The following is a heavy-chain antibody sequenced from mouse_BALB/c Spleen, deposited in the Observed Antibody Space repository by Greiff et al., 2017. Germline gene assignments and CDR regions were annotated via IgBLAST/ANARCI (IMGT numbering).Heavy chain of an antibody. D-gene: IGHD1-1*01. CDR2: IDTSDSYT. Sequence: QVQLQQPGAELVMPGASVKMSCKASGYTFTDYWMHWVKQRPGQGLEWIGAIDTSDSYTSYNQKFKGKATLTVDESSSTAYMQLSSLTSEDSAVYYCARYYYGTYYFDYWGQGTTLTVSS. J-gene: IGHJ2*01. V-gene: IGHV1-69*01. CDR3: ARYYYGTYYFDY. CDR1: GYTFTDYW.